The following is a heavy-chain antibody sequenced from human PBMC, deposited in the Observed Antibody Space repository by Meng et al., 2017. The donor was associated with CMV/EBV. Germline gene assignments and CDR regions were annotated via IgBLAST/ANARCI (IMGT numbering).Heavy chain of an antibody. J-gene: IGHJ4*02. Sequence: SGFVSSSYAMSCVRQAPGKGLAWVSAISSSGSSTYYADSVKGRFTISRDNSKNTLFLQMNGLRAEDTAVYYCAKDRSLEQWLVLGYWGQGALVTVSS. CDR3: AKDRSLEQWLVLGY. CDR1: GFVSSSYA. D-gene: IGHD6-19*01. CDR2: ISSSGSST. V-gene: IGHV3-23*01.